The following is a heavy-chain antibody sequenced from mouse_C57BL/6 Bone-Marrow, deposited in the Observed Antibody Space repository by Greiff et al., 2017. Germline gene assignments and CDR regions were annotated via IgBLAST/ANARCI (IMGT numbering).Heavy chain of an antibody. V-gene: IGHV1-9*01. CDR1: GYTFTGYW. Sequence: QVQLQQSGAELMKPGASVTLSCKATGYTFTGYWIEWVKQRPGHGLEWIGEILPGSGSTNYNEQFKGKATFTADTSSNTAYIQLISLTTEVSAIYNCARGYYGNSYYFDYWGQGTTLTVSS. CDR3: ARGYYGNSYYFDY. J-gene: IGHJ2*01. D-gene: IGHD2-1*01. CDR2: ILPGSGST.